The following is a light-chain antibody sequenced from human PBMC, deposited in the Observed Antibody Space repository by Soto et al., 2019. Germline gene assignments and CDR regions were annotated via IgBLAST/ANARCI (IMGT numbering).Light chain of an antibody. J-gene: IGLJ1*01. CDR3: CSFAGRNTFV. CDR1: ISDIETYNL. CDR2: EDS. V-gene: IGLV2-23*01. Sequence: QSALTQPASVSGSPGQSITISCTGTISDIETYNLVSWYQQYPGKAPKLLIYEDSKRPSGVSDRFSGSKSVNTASLTIYGLQAEDEADYHCCSFAGRNTFVFGAGTKLTVL.